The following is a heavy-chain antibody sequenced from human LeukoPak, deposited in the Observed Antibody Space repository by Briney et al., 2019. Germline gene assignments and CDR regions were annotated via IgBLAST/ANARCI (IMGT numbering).Heavy chain of an antibody. V-gene: IGHV3-9*01. Sequence: PGRSLRLSCAASGFTFDDYAMHWVRQAPGKDLEWVSGISWNSGSIGYADSVKGRFTISRDNAKNSLYLQMNSLRAEDTAVYYCAKETYYYGSGSYSPLDYWGQGTLVTVSS. D-gene: IGHD3-10*01. CDR1: GFTFDDYA. CDR2: ISWNSGSI. CDR3: AKETYYYGSGSYSPLDY. J-gene: IGHJ4*02.